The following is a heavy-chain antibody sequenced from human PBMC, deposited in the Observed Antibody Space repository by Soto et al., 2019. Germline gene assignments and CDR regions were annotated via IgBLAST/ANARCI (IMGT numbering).Heavy chain of an antibody. CDR1: GFTFSSYG. Sequence: QVQLVESGGGVVQPGRSLRLSCAASGFTFSSYGMHWVRQAPGKGLEWVAVIWYDGSNKYYADSVKGRFTISRDNSKNTRYLQMNSRRAEDTAVYYCARDHTRSSGYPPLDYWGQGTLVTVSS. CDR2: IWYDGSNK. D-gene: IGHD3-22*01. V-gene: IGHV3-33*01. J-gene: IGHJ4*02. CDR3: ARDHTRSSGYPPLDY.